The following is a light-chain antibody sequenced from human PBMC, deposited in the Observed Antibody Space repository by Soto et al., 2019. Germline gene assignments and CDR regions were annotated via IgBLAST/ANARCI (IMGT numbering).Light chain of an antibody. J-gene: IGKJ1*01. Sequence: DIQMTQSPSSLSASVGDRVTITFRASQTISSYLSWFQQKPGKAPKLLIYDASSLESGVPSRFSGSGSGTEFTLTITSLQPDDFATYYCQQYNSYPWTFGQGTKV. CDR2: DAS. CDR3: QQYNSYPWT. V-gene: IGKV1-5*01. CDR1: QTISSY.